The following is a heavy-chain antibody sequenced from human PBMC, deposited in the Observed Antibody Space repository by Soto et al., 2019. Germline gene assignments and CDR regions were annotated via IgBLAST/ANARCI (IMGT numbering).Heavy chain of an antibody. D-gene: IGHD2-15*01. Sequence: PSETLSLTCTVSGGSIRSGDYYWSWIRQPPGKGLEWIGYIYYSGSTYYNPSLKSRLTISLDTSKNQFSLNLTSVTAADTAVYYCARQYCSSVSCYSQGWFDPWAPGILVTVSS. CDR1: GGSIRSGDYY. J-gene: IGHJ5*02. V-gene: IGHV4-30-4*01. CDR2: IYYSGST. CDR3: ARQYCSSVSCYSQGWFDP.